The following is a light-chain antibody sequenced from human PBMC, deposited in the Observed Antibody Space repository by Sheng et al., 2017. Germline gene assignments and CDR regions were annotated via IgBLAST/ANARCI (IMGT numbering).Light chain of an antibody. CDR2: RAS. J-gene: IGKJ4*01. V-gene: IGKV1-5*03. CDR1: QSISSS. CDR3: QQDNAYPLT. Sequence: DIQMTQSPSTLSASVGDRVTITCRASQSISSSLVWYQQKPGKAPNLLIYRASTLHSGVPSRFSGSGSGTEFTLTIGSLQPDDSATYYCQQDNAYPLTFGGGTKVEIK.